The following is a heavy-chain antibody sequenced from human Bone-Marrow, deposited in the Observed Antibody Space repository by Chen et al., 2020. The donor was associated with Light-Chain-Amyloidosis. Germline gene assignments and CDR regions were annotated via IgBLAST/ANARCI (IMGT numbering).Heavy chain of an antibody. CDR3: VRGTVTTRYFDY. V-gene: IGHV3-20*04. D-gene: IGHD4-17*01. Sequence: EMQPPQPAGGVVRPGGSLRLSCAASGFTFDDFVMSWVRQVPGKGLEWVSGINWNGGSTGYAASVKGRFTVSSDNGKNSLYLEMNGLRAEDTALYYCVRGTVTTRYFDYWGQGILVTVSS. J-gene: IGHJ4*02. CDR2: INWNGGST. CDR1: GFTFDDFV.